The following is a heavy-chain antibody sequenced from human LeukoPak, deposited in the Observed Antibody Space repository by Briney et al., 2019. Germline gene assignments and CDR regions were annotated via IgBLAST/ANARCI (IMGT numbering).Heavy chain of an antibody. V-gene: IGHV3-7*01. CDR2: IKEDGGEK. D-gene: IGHD4-11*01. CDR1: GFTFSTYW. J-gene: IGHJ5*02. CDR3: ATYSRSSGWFDP. Sequence: TGGSLRLSCAASGFTFSTYWMSWVRQAPGKGLEWVANIKEDGGEKNYVDSVKGRFTISRDNARNPLHLQMNSLRAEDTAMYYCATYSRSSGWFDPRGQGTLVTVSS.